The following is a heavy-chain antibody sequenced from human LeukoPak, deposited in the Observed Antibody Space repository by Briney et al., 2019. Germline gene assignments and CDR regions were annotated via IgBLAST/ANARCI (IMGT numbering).Heavy chain of an antibody. CDR2: INHSGST. CDR1: GGSISSYY. J-gene: IGHJ6*03. V-gene: IGHV4-34*01. Sequence: PSETLSLTCTVSGGSISSYYWSWIRQPPGKGLEWIGEINHSGSTNYNPSLKSRVTISVDTSKNQFSLKLSSVTAADTAVYYCARLPRYYSYGYYYYYMDVWGKGTTVTVSS. D-gene: IGHD5-18*01. CDR3: ARLPRYYSYGYYYYYMDV.